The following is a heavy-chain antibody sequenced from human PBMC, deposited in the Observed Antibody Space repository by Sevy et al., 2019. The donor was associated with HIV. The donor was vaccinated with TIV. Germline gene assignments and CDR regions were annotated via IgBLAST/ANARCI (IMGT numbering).Heavy chain of an antibody. V-gene: IGHV3-48*01. J-gene: IGHJ4*02. CDR1: GFTFSSYS. CDR3: ARDLLYHGHVDY. D-gene: IGHD2-2*01. Sequence: GGSLRLSCAASGFTFSSYSLNWVRQAPGKGLEWVSYISSSSSDRYYVDSVKGRFTISRDNAKNSLCLQMNSLRAEDTAVYYCARDLLYHGHVDYWGQGSLVTVSS. CDR2: ISSSSSDR.